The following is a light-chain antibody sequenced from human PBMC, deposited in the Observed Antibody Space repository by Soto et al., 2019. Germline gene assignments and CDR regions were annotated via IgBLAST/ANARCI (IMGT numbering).Light chain of an antibody. CDR2: EVS. CDR1: TSDVGGYIY. V-gene: IGLV2-14*01. J-gene: IGLJ3*02. Sequence: QSVLTQPASVSGSPGQSITISCTGTTSDVGGYIYVSWYQHHPGKAPKLMIYEVSNRPSGISNRFSGYKSGNTASLTISGLQAEDEAEYYCSSYTSTSTWVFGGGTKLTVL. CDR3: SSYTSTSTWV.